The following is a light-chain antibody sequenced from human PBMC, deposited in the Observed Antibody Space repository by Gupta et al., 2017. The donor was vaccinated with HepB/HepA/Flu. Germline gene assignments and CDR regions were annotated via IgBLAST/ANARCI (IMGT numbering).Light chain of an antibody. Sequence: EIVLTQSPATLSLSPGERATLSCGASQSVSRNYLAWYQQRPGLAPRLLIHDTSTRAVGIPDRFSGSGSGTDFTLTISRLEPEDFAVYYCQQYGSPPSITFGQGTRLEIK. J-gene: IGKJ5*01. CDR3: QQYGSPPSIT. V-gene: IGKV3D-20*01. CDR1: QSVSRNY. CDR2: DTS.